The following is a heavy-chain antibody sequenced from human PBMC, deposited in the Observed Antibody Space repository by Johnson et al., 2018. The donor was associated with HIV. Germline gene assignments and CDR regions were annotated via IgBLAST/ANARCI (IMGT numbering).Heavy chain of an antibody. CDR3: AKDYAVRMRANAFDI. Sequence: VQLVESGGGLVQPGRSLRLSCAASGFTFDDYAMHWVRQVPGKGLEWVSGISWNSGSIGYADSVKGRFTISRDNSKNTLYLQTNSLRAEDTAVYYCAKDYAVRMRANAFDIWGQGTMVTVSS. CDR1: GFTFDDYA. J-gene: IGHJ3*02. CDR2: ISWNSGSI. D-gene: IGHD6-19*01. V-gene: IGHV3-9*01.